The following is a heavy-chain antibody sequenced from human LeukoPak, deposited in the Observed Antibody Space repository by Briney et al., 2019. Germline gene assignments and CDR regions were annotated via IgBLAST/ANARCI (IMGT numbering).Heavy chain of an antibody. D-gene: IGHD6-13*01. CDR1: GFTFSTYA. J-gene: IGHJ4*02. CDR3: AKVETAAAATLRGFDY. CDR2: ISGSGANT. V-gene: IGHV3-23*01. Sequence: GGSLRLSCAASGFTFSTYAMSWVRQAPGKGLEWVSTISGSGANTYYADSVRGRFTISRDNSKNTLYLHMNSLRAEDTAVYYCAKVETAAAATLRGFDYWGQGTLVTVSS.